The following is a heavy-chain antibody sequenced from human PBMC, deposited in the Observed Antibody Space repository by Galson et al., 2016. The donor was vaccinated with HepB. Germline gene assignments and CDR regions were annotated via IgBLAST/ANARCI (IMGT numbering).Heavy chain of an antibody. D-gene: IGHD2-2*01. CDR1: GYNFRNYA. CDR2: ISSYNGNT. Sequence: SVKVSCKGSGYNFRNYAISWVRQAPGQGPEWMGWISSYNGNTNFAQKFQGRLSMTTDTSTSTAYMEMRHLRSDDTAVYYCARDCRFLGYVLYYFDSWGQGTLCTVSS. CDR3: ARDCRFLGYVLYYFDS. V-gene: IGHV1-18*01. J-gene: IGHJ4*02.